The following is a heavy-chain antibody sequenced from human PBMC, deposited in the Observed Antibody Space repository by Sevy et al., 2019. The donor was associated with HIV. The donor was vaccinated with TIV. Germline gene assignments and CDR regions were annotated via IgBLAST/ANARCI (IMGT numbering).Heavy chain of an antibody. CDR2: ISSRSGTI. CDR1: GITLSNYG. CDR3: ARGGYPRPFDY. J-gene: IGHJ4*02. D-gene: IGHD1-1*01. V-gene: IGHV3-48*01. Sequence: GGSLRLSCAASGITLSNYGVNWVRQAPGKGLEWVSYISSRSGTIYYADFVKGRFTISRDNAKNTLSLQMNSLRAEDTAVYYCARGGYPRPFDYWGQGTLVTVSS.